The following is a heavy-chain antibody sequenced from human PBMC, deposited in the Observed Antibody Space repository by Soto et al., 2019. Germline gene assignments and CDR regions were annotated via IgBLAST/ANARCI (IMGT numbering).Heavy chain of an antibody. CDR1: GFTFSNYG. V-gene: IGHV3-33*01. CDR3: ARDLQTHNYGMDV. J-gene: IGHJ6*02. Sequence: QVQLVESGGDVVQPGRSLRLSCAASGFTFSNYGMHWVRQAPGKGLEWVAVIWYDGSSKYYADSVKGRFTISRDNSKNTLYLQMNSLRAEDTAVYYGARDLQTHNYGMDVWGQGTTVTVSS. D-gene: IGHD1-1*01. CDR2: IWYDGSSK.